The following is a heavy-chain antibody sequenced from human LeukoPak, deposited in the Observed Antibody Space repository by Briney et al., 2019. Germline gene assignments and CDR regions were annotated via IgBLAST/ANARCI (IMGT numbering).Heavy chain of an antibody. D-gene: IGHD3-3*01. CDR3: ASWHRQYDFWSGYYGAFDI. V-gene: IGHV4-34*01. J-gene: IGHJ3*02. CDR2: INHSGST. Sequence: SETLSLTCAVYGGSFSGYYWSWIRQPPGKGLEWIGEINHSGSTNYNPSLKSRVTISVDTSKNQFSLKLSSVTAADTAVYYCASWHRQYDFWSGYYGAFDIWGQGTMVTVSS. CDR1: GGSFSGYY.